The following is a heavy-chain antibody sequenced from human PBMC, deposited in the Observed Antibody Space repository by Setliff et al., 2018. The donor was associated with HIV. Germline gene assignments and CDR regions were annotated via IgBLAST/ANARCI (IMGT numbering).Heavy chain of an antibody. Sequence: ASVKVSCKASGYTFTNYYMHWVRQAPGQGLEWMGIIYPGGARRSYAQKFQGRVTMTWDTSTSTVYMELSSLRSEDTAFYYCARSAHDSETGYWGQGTLVTVSS. D-gene: IGHD5-12*01. CDR3: ARSAHDSETGY. CDR2: IYPGGARR. V-gene: IGHV1-46*01. J-gene: IGHJ4*02. CDR1: GYTFTNYY.